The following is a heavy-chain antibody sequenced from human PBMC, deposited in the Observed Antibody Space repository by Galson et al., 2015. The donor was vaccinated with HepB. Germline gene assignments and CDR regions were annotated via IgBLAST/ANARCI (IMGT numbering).Heavy chain of an antibody. J-gene: IGHJ3*02. CDR2: ISSSSITI. CDR1: GFTFSSYS. D-gene: IGHD1-1*01. CDR3: ARDYPIRFLERSTGTTYGANTFDI. Sequence: SLRLSCAASGFTFSSYSMNCVRQAPGKGLDWVSYISSSSITIYYADSVKGRFTISRDNAKNSLYLQMNSLRAEDTAVYYCARDYPIRFLERSTGTTYGANTFDIWGQGTMVTVSS. V-gene: IGHV3-48*01.